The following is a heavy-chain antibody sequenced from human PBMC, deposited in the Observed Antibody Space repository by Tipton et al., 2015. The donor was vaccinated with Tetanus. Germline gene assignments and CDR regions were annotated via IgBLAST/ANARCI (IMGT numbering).Heavy chain of an antibody. CDR3: ARDRQQLVRAGGYAFDI. CDR2: TYYRSKWYN. V-gene: IGHV6-1*01. J-gene: IGHJ3*02. CDR1: GDSVSSNSAA. D-gene: IGHD6-13*01. Sequence: GLVKPSQTLSLTCAISGDSVSSNSAAWNWIRQSPSRGLEWLGRTYYRSKWYNDYAVSVKSRITINPDTSKNQFSLQLNSVTPEDTAVYYCARDRQQLVRAGGYAFDIWGQGTMVTVSS.